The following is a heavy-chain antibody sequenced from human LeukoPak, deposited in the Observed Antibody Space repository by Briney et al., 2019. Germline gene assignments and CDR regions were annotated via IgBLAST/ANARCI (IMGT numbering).Heavy chain of an antibody. CDR3: AHISYCSGGSCYPLFDY. Sequence: SGPTLVNPTQTLTLTCTFSGFSLSTSGVGVGWIRQPPGKALEWLALIYWDDDKRYSPSLKSRLTITKDTFKNQVVLTMTNMDPVDTATYYCAHISYCSGGSCYPLFDYWGQGTLVTVSS. CDR1: GFSLSTSGVG. V-gene: IGHV2-5*02. J-gene: IGHJ4*02. D-gene: IGHD2-15*01. CDR2: IYWDDDK.